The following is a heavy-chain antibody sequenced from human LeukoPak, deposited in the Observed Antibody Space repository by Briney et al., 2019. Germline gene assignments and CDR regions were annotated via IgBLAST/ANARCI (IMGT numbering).Heavy chain of an antibody. D-gene: IGHD2/OR15-2a*01. Sequence: TSETLSLTCTVSGVSISSGDYYWSWIRQHPGKGLEWIGYIYHSGSTYYNPSLKSRLTISVDTSKNQFSLKLSSVTAADTAVYYCARGGSYYLNLDYWGQGTLVTVSS. CDR2: IYHSGST. CDR1: GVSISSGDYY. J-gene: IGHJ4*02. V-gene: IGHV4-31*03. CDR3: ARGGSYYLNLDY.